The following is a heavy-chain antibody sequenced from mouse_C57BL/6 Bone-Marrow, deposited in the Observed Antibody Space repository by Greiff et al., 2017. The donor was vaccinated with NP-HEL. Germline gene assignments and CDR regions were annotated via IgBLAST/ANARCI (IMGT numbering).Heavy chain of an antibody. V-gene: IGHV5-12*01. J-gene: IGHJ4*01. CDR1: GFTFSDYY. Sequence: EVKLVESGGGLVQPGGSLKLSCAASGFTFSDYYMYWVRQTPEKRLEWVAYISNGGGSTYYPDTVKGRFTISRDNAKNTLYLQMSRLKSEDTAMYYCARHLIPKDDWGQGTSVTVSS. CDR3: ARHLIPKDD. CDR2: ISNGGGST.